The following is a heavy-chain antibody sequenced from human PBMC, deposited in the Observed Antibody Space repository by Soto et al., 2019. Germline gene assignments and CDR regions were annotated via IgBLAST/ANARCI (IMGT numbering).Heavy chain of an antibody. CDR3: ARSAVRGIYYYYYGMDV. CDR1: GGSFSCYY. V-gene: IGHV4-34*01. CDR2: INHSGST. J-gene: IGHJ6*02. D-gene: IGHD3-10*01. Sequence: SETLSLTCAVYGGSFSCYYWSWIRQPPGKGLEWIGEINHSGSTNYNPSLKSRVTISVDTSKNQFSLKLSSVTAADTAVYYCARSAVRGIYYYYYGMDVWGQGTTVTVSS.